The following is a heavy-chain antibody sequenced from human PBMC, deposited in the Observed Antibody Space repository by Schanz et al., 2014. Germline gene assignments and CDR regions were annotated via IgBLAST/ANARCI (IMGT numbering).Heavy chain of an antibody. CDR2: IWSDGSTK. CDR1: GFTFSSYA. CDR3: AKDPSHGDYDYYFDY. J-gene: IGHJ4*02. D-gene: IGHD3-22*01. Sequence: QVQLLQFGGGVVQPGRSLRLSCAASGFTFSSYAMHWVRQAPGKGPEWVAVIWSDGSTKYYADSVKGRFTISRDNSKNTLYLQMNSLRAEDTAVYYCAKDPSHGDYDYYFDYWGQGTLVTVSS. V-gene: IGHV3-33*06.